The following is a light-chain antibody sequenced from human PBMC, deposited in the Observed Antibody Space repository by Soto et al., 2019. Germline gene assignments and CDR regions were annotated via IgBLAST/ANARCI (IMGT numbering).Light chain of an antibody. CDR1: QSVSSN. J-gene: IGKJ4*01. V-gene: IGKV3-15*01. CDR3: QQSKTFPLT. Sequence: EIVMTQSPATLSVSPGERATLSCRASQSVSSNLAWYQQKPGQAPRLLIYGASTRATGIPARFSGSGSGTEFTLTISSLQSEDFATYFCQQSKTFPLTFGGGTKVEIK. CDR2: GAS.